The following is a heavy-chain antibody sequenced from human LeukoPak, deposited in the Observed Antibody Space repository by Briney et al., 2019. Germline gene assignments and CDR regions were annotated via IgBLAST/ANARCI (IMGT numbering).Heavy chain of an antibody. CDR1: GFTFRSYW. CDR2: IKQDGSEK. V-gene: IGHV3-7*01. D-gene: IGHD3-22*01. CDR3: AREQPYYYDSSGTALMAEIKYYFDY. Sequence: PGGSLRLSCAASGFTFRSYWMSWVRQPPGKGLEWVANIKQDGSEKYYVDSVKGRFTISRDNAKNSLYLQMNSLRAEDAGVYYCAREQPYYYDSSGTALMAEIKYYFDYWGQGTLVTVSS. J-gene: IGHJ4*02.